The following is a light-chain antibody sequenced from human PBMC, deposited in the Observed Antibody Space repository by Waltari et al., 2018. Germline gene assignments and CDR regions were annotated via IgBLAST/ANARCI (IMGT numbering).Light chain of an antibody. CDR1: QGIRND. CDR3: LQDYNYPRT. Sequence: ASQMTQSPSSLSPSVGDRVTFTCRASQGIRNDLGWYQQKPGKAPKLLIYAASILQSGVPSRFSGSGSGTDFTLTISSLQPEDFATYYCLQDYNYPRTFGQGTKVEIK. V-gene: IGKV1-6*01. J-gene: IGKJ1*01. CDR2: AAS.